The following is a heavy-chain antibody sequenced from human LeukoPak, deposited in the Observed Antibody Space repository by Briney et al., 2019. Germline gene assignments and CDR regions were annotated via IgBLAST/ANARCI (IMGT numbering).Heavy chain of an antibody. CDR2: ISGSGGST. J-gene: IGHJ4*02. V-gene: IGHV3-23*01. D-gene: IGHD2-15*01. CDR1: GFTFSSYA. Sequence: PGGSLRLSCAASGFTFSSYAMSWVRQAPGKGLEWVSAISGSGGSTYYADSVKGRFTISRDNPKNTLYLQMNSLRAEDTAVYYCAKDAIVVVVAATPGGCYFDYWGQGTLVTVSS. CDR3: AKDAIVVVVAATPGGCYFDY.